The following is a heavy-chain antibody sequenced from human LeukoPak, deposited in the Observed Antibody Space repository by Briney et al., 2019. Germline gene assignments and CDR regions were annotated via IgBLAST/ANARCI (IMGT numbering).Heavy chain of an antibody. V-gene: IGHV3-21*01. CDR3: ARGAARDYMDV. D-gene: IGHD6-6*01. CDR1: GFTFTSYN. J-gene: IGHJ6*03. Sequence: PWGSLRLSCAASGFTFTSYNMKCVRQAPPKRREWVSSISSSSTYIYYADSVKGRFTISRDNAKNSLYLQVNTLSAEDTAVYYCARGAARDYMDVWGKGTTVTVSS. CDR2: ISSSSTYI.